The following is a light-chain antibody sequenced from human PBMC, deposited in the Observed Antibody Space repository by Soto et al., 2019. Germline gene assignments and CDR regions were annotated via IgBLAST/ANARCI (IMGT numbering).Light chain of an antibody. V-gene: IGLV2-14*03. Sequence: QSVLTQPASVSGSPGQSITISCTGISADVGTSNFVSWYQHHPGKAPRLILYDVANRPSGVSNRFSGSKSGDTASLTISGLQVDDEADYYCTSYRRGPLYVFGTGTKV. CDR1: SADVGTSNF. CDR2: DVA. J-gene: IGLJ1*01. CDR3: TSYRRGPLYV.